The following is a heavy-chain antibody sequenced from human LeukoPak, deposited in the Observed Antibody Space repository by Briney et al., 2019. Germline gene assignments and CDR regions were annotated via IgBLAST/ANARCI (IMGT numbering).Heavy chain of an antibody. D-gene: IGHD1-26*01. CDR3: AREEMPGKFDY. V-gene: IGHV4-34*01. CDR1: GGSFSGYY. Sequence: SETLSLTCAVYGGSFSGYYCSWIRQTPGKGLEWIGEINHGESTSYNPSLKSRVATSLDKSSNQFSLRLTSVTAADTAMYFCAREEMPGKFDYWGQGILVTVFS. J-gene: IGHJ4*02. CDR2: INHGEST.